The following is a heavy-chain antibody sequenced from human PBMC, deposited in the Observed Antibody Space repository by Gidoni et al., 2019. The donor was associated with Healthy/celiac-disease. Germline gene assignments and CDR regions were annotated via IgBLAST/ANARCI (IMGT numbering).Heavy chain of an antibody. D-gene: IGHD3-10*01. CDR3: ARDRRGSGLPPWGYYYGMDV. CDR2: IWYDGSNK. J-gene: IGHJ6*02. Sequence: QVQLVESGGGVVQPGSSLRLSCAASGFTFSSYGMHWVRQAPGKGLEWVAVIWYDGSNKYYADSVKGRFTISRDNSKNTLYLQMNSLRAEDTAVYYCARDRRGSGLPPWGYYYGMDVWGQGTTVTVSS. CDR1: GFTFSSYG. V-gene: IGHV3-33*01.